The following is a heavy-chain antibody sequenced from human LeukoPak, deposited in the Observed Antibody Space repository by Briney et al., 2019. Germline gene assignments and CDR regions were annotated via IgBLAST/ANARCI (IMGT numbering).Heavy chain of an antibody. Sequence: SETLSLTCAVYGGSFSGYYWSWIRQPPGKGLEWIGEINHSGSTNYDPSLKSRVTISVDTSRNQFSLKLNSVTAADTAVYYCAKSNGYGLVDIWGQGTMVTVSS. CDR2: INHSGST. D-gene: IGHD3-10*01. V-gene: IGHV4-34*01. CDR1: GGSFSGYY. J-gene: IGHJ3*02. CDR3: AKSNGYGLVDI.